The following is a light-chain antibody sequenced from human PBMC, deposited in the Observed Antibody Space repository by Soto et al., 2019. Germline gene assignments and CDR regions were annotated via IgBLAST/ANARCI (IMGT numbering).Light chain of an antibody. Sequence: DIQMTQSPSTLSTSLGDRVTITCRASQSIDFYLAWYQQKPGKAPKLLIYEASNLESGVPSRFSGSGYGTEFTLTISSLQPDDFATYYCQQSRNYPWTLGQGTKVDIK. CDR3: QQSRNYPWT. J-gene: IGKJ1*01. CDR2: EAS. CDR1: QSIDFY. V-gene: IGKV1-5*03.